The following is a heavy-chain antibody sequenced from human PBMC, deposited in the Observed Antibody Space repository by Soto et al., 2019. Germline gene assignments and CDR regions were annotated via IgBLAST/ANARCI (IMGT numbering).Heavy chain of an antibody. V-gene: IGHV3-9*01. Sequence: ESGGGLVQPGRSLRLSCAASGFTFDDYAMHWVRQTPGRGLECVSGFTWNSGIIGYADSVRGRFTISRDTANNSLDLQMNSLRVEDTGMYYCAKTELYRWLVRDWGPGTLVTVSS. CDR3: AKTELYRWLVRD. CDR2: FTWNSGII. CDR1: GFTFDDYA. D-gene: IGHD2-8*02. J-gene: IGHJ4*02.